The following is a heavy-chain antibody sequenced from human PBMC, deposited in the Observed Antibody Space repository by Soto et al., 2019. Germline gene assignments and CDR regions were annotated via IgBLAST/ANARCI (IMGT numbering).Heavy chain of an antibody. V-gene: IGHV1-69*01. CDR2: ISPKYGTT. CDR1: GGPFNTFG. J-gene: IGHJ4*02. D-gene: IGHD2-2*01. Sequence: QVQLMQSGAEVTKPGSSVKVSCKASGGPFNTFGISWVRQAPGQGLEWMGGISPKYGTTNYARRFQGRVTITADESTTTDYLELSSLRHDDTAIYYCARTRQRRPVFYVDYWGQGTPISVTS. CDR3: ARTRQRRPVFYVDY.